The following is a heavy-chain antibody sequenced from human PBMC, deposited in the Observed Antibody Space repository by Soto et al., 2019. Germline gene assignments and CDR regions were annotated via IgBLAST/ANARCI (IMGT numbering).Heavy chain of an antibody. CDR2: ISSSSSYI. J-gene: IGHJ6*02. Sequence: GGSLRLSCAASGFTFSSYSMNWVRQAPGKGLEWVSSISSSSSYIYYADSVKGRFTISRDNAKNSLYLQMNSLRAEDTAVYYCARGDMTTVVTAYYYYYGMDVWGQGTTVTVSS. D-gene: IGHD4-17*01. CDR1: GFTFSSYS. CDR3: ARGDMTTVVTAYYYYYGMDV. V-gene: IGHV3-21*01.